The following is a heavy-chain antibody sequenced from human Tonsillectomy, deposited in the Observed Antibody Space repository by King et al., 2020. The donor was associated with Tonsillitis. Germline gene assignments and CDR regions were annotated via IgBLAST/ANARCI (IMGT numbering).Heavy chain of an antibody. Sequence: TLKESGPTLVKPTQTITLTCTFSGFSLSTSGVGVGWIRQPPGKALEWLALIYWDDDKRYSPSLKSRLTITKDTSKNQVVLTMTNMDPVDTATHYCVHRGRYCSSSSCLEADYWGQGTLVTVSS. V-gene: IGHV2-5*02. CDR2: IYWDDDK. CDR1: GFSLSTSGVG. J-gene: IGHJ4*02. D-gene: IGHD2-2*01. CDR3: VHRGRYCSSSSCLEADY.